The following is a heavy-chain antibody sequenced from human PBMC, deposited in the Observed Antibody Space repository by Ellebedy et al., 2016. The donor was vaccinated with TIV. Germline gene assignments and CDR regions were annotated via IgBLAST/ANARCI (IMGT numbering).Heavy chain of an antibody. CDR2: ISDTGST. CDR1: GGSITSYY. J-gene: IGHJ4*02. D-gene: IGHD3-22*01. CDR3: ARKNPDSKSIDN. V-gene: IGHV4-59*08. Sequence: MPSETLSLTCTVSGGSITSYYWNWFRQPPGKGLEWIGYISDTGSTNYNPSLKSRVTISVDMSKNQFSLKLTSVTAAYTAVYYCARKNPDSKSIDNWGQGTLVTVSS.